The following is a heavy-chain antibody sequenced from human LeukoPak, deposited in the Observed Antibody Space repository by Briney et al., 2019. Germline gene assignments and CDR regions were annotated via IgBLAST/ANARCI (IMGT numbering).Heavy chain of an antibody. Sequence: PGGSLRPSCTASGFTFSSCWMTWVRQAPGKGLEWVTNIKQDGTEKYYVDSVKGRFTISRDNAKNSMYLQMNSLRAEDTAVYYCARDRWNVRRDYFDYWGQGTLVTVSS. D-gene: IGHD1-1*01. CDR2: IKQDGTEK. V-gene: IGHV3-7*04. J-gene: IGHJ4*02. CDR3: ARDRWNVRRDYFDY. CDR1: GFTFSSCW.